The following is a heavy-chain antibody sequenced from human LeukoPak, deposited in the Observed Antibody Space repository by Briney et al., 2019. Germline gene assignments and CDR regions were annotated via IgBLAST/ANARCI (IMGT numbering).Heavy chain of an antibody. V-gene: IGHV4-39*01. J-gene: IGHJ4*02. CDR1: GGSITSSSFY. Sequence: SETLSLTCTVSGGSITSSSFYWGWIRQPPGKGLEWIANIYYSGSTYYNPSLKSRVTISADTSKNQLTLKLSSVTAADTAVYYCARWVSTPRGYFDYWGQGTLVTVSS. CDR2: IYYSGST. D-gene: IGHD5/OR15-5a*01. CDR3: ARWVSTPRGYFDY.